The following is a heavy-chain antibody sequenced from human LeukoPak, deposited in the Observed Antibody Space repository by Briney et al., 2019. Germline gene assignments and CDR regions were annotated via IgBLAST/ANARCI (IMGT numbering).Heavy chain of an antibody. V-gene: IGHV1-69*13. CDR3: ARGRPYAFDI. J-gene: IGHJ3*02. CDR1: GGTFSSYA. CDR2: IIPIFGTA. Sequence: GASVKVSCKASGGTFSSYAISWVRQAPGQGLEWMGGIIPIFGTANYAQKFQGRVTITADESTSTAYRELSSLRSEDTAVYYCARGRPYAFDIWGQGTMVTVSS.